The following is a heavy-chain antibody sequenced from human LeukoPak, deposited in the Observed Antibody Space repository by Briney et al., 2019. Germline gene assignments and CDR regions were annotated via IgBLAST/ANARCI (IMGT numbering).Heavy chain of an antibody. CDR3: ASGSYYDSSGYSQPRSWFDP. CDR2: IYSGGST. Sequence: GGSLRLSCAASGFTVSSNYMSWVRQAPGKGLEWVSVIYSGGSTYYADSVKGRFTISRDNSKNTLYLQMNSLRAEDTAVYYCASGSYYDSSGYSQPRSWFDPWGQGTLVTVSP. V-gene: IGHV3-53*01. J-gene: IGHJ5*02. D-gene: IGHD3-22*01. CDR1: GFTVSSNY.